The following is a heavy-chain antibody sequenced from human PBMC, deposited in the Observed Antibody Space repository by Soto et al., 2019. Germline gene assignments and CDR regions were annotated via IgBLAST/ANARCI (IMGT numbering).Heavy chain of an antibody. D-gene: IGHD2-2*01. CDR1: GFSLSTSGVG. CDR2: LYWDDDK. J-gene: IGHJ5*02. V-gene: IGHV2-5*02. Sequence: QITLKESGPTLVKPTQTLTLTCTFSGFSLSTSGVGVGWIRQPPGKALEWLARLYWDDDKRYSPSLKSRLTITKDHSKNQVVLTMTYMDPVDTATYYCAHRRCSSTSCYRVHWFDPWGQGTLVTVSS. CDR3: AHRRCSSTSCYRVHWFDP.